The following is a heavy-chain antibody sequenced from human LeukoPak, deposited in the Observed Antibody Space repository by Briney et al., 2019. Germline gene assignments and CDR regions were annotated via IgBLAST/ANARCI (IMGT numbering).Heavy chain of an antibody. CDR1: GGSISSYY. D-gene: IGHD1-26*01. Sequence: SETLSLTCTVSGGSISSYYWSWIRQPPGKGLEWIGYIYYSGSTNYNPSLKSRVTISVDTSKNQFSLKLSFVTAADTAVYYCARTTPSGSYFDYWGQGTLVTASS. CDR3: ARTTPSGSYFDY. CDR2: IYYSGST. V-gene: IGHV4-59*08. J-gene: IGHJ4*02.